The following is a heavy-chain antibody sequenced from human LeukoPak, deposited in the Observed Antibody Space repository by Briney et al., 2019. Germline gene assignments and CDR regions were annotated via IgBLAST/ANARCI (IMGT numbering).Heavy chain of an antibody. J-gene: IGHJ4*02. Sequence: ASVKVSCKASGYTFTSYGISWVRQAPGQGLEWMGWISAYNGNTNYAQKLQGRVTMTTDTSTSTAYMELRSLRSDDTAVYYCARTDVDIVATIPFDYWGLGTLVTVSS. CDR1: GYTFTSYG. CDR2: ISAYNGNT. V-gene: IGHV1-18*01. CDR3: ARTDVDIVATIPFDY. D-gene: IGHD5-12*01.